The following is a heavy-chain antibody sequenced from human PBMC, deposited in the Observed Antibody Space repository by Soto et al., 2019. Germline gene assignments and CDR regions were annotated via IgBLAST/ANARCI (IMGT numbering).Heavy chain of an antibody. D-gene: IGHD6-25*01. J-gene: IGHJ3*02. Sequence: SETLSLTCAVYGGSLRTFYWSWIRQPPGRGLEWIGEINHIESTNYNPSLKSRVTISVDTSKNQFSLKLSSVTAADTAVYYCARIYSAYVAFDIWGQGTMVTVSS. V-gene: IGHV4-34*01. CDR1: GGSLRTFY. CDR2: INHIEST. CDR3: ARIYSAYVAFDI.